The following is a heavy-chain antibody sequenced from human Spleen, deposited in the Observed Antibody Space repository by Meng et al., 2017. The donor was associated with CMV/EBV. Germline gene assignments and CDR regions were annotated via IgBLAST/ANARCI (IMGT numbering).Heavy chain of an antibody. CDR3: AKAGPAPHEAFDV. V-gene: IGHV3-9*01. D-gene: IGHD2-2*01. CDR1: GFTFRSYA. J-gene: IGHJ3*01. CDR2: VSWNSANI. Sequence: LKVSWAVSGFTFRSYAMHWVRQAPGKGLEWVSGVSWNSANIGYADSLKGRFTITRDNAESSLYLQMHSLRAEDTALYYCAKAGPAPHEAFDVWGQGTMVTVPS.